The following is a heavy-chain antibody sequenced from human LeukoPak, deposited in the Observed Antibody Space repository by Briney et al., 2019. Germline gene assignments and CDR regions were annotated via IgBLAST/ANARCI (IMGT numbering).Heavy chain of an antibody. V-gene: IGHV4-34*01. CDR2: INHSGST. CDR1: GGSFSGYY. CDR3: ASAGGVRGVIIKGPSGYYYYGMDV. J-gene: IGHJ6*02. D-gene: IGHD3-10*01. Sequence: SETLSLTCAVYGGSFSGYYWSWIRQPPGKGLEWIGEINHSGSTNYNPSLKSRVTISVDTSKNQFSLKLSSVTAADTAVYYCASAGGVRGVIIKGPSGYYYYGMDVWGQGTTVTVSS.